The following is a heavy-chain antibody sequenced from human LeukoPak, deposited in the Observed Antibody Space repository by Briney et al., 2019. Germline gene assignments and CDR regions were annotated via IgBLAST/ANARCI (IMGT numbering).Heavy chain of an antibody. CDR1: GFTFSSYW. CDR3: ARDSFIAAAGTDAFDI. D-gene: IGHD6-13*01. CDR2: IKQDGSEK. J-gene: IGHJ3*02. V-gene: IGHV3-7*01. Sequence: GGSLRLSCAASGFTFSSYWMSWVRQAPGKGLEWVANIKQDGSEKYYVDSVKGRFTISRDNAKNSLYLQVNSLGAEDTAVYYCARDSFIAAAGTDAFDIWGQGTMVTVSS.